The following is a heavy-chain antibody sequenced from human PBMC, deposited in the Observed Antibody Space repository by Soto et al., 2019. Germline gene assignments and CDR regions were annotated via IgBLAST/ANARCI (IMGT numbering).Heavy chain of an antibody. CDR2: IYYSGST. D-gene: IGHD3-3*01. CDR1: GGSISSYY. V-gene: IGHV4-59*01. J-gene: IGHJ4*02. Sequence: QVQLQESGPGLVKPSETLSLTCTVSGGSISSYYWSWIRQPPGKGLEWIGDIYYSGSTNYNPSLNTRVTISVDTSKNQFSLKLSSVTAADTAVYYCASGHYDFWSRYYTFDYWGQGTLVTVSS. CDR3: ASGHYDFWSRYYTFDY.